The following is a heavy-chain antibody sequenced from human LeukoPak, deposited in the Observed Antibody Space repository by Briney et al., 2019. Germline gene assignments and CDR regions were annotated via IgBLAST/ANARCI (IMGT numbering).Heavy chain of an antibody. J-gene: IGHJ4*02. CDR3: AKDRTAGGDYFDY. D-gene: IGHD3-16*01. CDR2: IEQDGSEI. CDR1: GFTFCSSL. Sequence: GALRHSRAACGFTFCSSLVSWVRPAPGEGLEWVGNIEQDGSEIYYVDSVKGRFTISRDNSKNSLYLQMNSLRAEGTALYYSAKDRTAGGDYFDYWGQGTLVTVSS. V-gene: IGHV3-7*03.